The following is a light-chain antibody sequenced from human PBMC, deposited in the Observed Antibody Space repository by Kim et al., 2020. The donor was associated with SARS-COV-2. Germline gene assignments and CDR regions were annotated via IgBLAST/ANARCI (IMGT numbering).Light chain of an antibody. V-gene: IGKV1-27*01. CDR1: QGIRTY. J-gene: IGKJ1*01. CDR3: QKYDSAPRM. Sequence: VSVGDKVTITCRASQGIRTYKAWYTQRQGKVPTHRIYEASTLQSGVPSRFSGSGSGTNFTLTISSLQPEDVATYYCQKYDSAPRMFGPGTKVGIK. CDR2: EAS.